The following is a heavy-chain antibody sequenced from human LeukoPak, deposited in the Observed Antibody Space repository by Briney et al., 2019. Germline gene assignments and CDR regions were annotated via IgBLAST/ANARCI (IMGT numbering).Heavy chain of an antibody. D-gene: IGHD5-18*01. CDR3: ARDRGYSYGYGYYYYGMDV. J-gene: IGHJ6*02. CDR1: GFTFSNYA. CDR2: IYSGGST. V-gene: IGHV3-53*01. Sequence: GDSVSLFCAASGFTFSNYAMRWLRQPPGKALEWVSVIYSGGSTYHADSVKGRFTISRDNSKNTLYLQMNSLRAEDTVVYYCARDRGYSYGYGYYYYGMDVWGQGTTVTVSS.